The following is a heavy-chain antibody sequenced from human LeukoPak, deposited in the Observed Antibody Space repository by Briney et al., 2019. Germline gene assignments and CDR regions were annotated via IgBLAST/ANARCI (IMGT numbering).Heavy chain of an antibody. D-gene: IGHD6-13*01. CDR3: ARDLYSSSWYWFDP. Sequence: GGSLRLSCATSGFSFSSYAMSWVRQAPGKGLEWVSAMSSSDDGRYYAASVRGRFTISRDTSRSTLYLQMNSLRAEDTAVYYCARDLYSSSWYWFDPWGQGTLVTVSS. CDR1: GFSFSSYA. J-gene: IGHJ5*02. V-gene: IGHV3-23*01. CDR2: MSSSDDGR.